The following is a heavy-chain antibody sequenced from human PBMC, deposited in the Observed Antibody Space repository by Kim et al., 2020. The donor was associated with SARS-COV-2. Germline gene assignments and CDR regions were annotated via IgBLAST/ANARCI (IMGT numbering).Heavy chain of an antibody. J-gene: IGHJ4*02. Sequence: SQKFQGRVTITRDTSGSTAYMELSSLRSEDTAVYYCARGYYYGSGSYGDYWGQGTLVTVSS. CDR3: ARGYYYGSGSYGDY. D-gene: IGHD3-10*01. V-gene: IGHV1-3*01.